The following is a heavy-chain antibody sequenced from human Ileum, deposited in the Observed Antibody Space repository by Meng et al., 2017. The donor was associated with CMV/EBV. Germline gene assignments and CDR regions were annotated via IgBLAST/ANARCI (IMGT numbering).Heavy chain of an antibody. CDR1: RFTFKTHV. V-gene: IGHV3-23*01. CDR3: TKNVKGGYCTSTSCFIPGMDV. D-gene: IGHD2-2*01. J-gene: IGHJ6*02. CDR2: ISGSGSNT. Sequence: GGSLRLSCGASRFTFKTHVMNWVRQAPGKGPEWVSSISGSGSNTYYADSVKGRFTISRDNSKNIFYLQMSSLRGEDTAVYYCTKNVKGGYCTSTSCFIPGMDVWGQGTTVTVSS.